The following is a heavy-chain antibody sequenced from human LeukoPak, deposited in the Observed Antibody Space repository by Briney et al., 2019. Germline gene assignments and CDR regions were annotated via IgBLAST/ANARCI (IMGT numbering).Heavy chain of an antibody. CDR3: ARDPVGYYYDSSGYYYVD. J-gene: IGHJ4*02. CDR1: GGTFSSYA. V-gene: IGHV1-69*05. D-gene: IGHD3-22*01. CDR2: IIPIFGTA. Sequence: SVKVSCKASGGTFSSYAISWVRQAPRQGLEWMGRIIPIFGTANYAQKFQGRVTITTDESTSTAYMELSSLRSEDTAVYYCARDPVGYYYDSSGYYYVDWGQGTLVTVSS.